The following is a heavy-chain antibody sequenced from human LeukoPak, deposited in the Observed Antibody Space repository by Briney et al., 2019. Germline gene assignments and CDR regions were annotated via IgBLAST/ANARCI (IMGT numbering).Heavy chain of an antibody. Sequence: PSETLSLTWSVSGGSISSSSYYSGWIRQRPGKGLEWVGTISYSGGTSYNPSLKSRVTISVDTSKNQFSLRLSSVIAADTAFYYCARHLRHRTAAAPACTDFWGQGTLVTVSS. D-gene: IGHD6-13*01. V-gene: IGHV4-39*01. J-gene: IGHJ4*02. CDR3: ARHLRHRTAAAPACTDF. CDR2: ISYSGGT. CDR1: GGSISSSSYY.